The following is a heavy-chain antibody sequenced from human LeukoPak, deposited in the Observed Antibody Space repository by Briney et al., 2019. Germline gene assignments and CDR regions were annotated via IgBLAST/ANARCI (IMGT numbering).Heavy chain of an antibody. J-gene: IGHJ6*03. D-gene: IGHD3-10*01. CDR1: GYSISSGYY. V-gene: IGHV4-38-2*02. CDR3: ARVFDSGSQAYFYYMDV. Sequence: SETLSLTCTVSGYSISSGYYWGWIRQPPGKGLEWIGSIYHSGSTYYNPSLKSRVTISVDTSKTQFFLKLSSVTAADTAVYYCARVFDSGSQAYFYYMDVWGKGTTVTISS. CDR2: IYHSGST.